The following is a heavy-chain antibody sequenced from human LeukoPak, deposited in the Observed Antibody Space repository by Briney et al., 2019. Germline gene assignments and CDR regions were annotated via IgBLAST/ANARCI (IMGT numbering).Heavy chain of an antibody. D-gene: IGHD3-10*01. CDR3: ARAVSTYGLDS. J-gene: IGHJ4*02. CDR2: ITSTSSYI. Sequence: GGSLRLSCAASGFTFSTFGMNWVRQAPGKGLECVSSITSTSSYISYADSVKGRFTTSRDDAKNSLYLQMNSLRAEDTAVYYCARAVSTYGLDSWGQGTLVTVSS. CDR1: GFTFSTFG. V-gene: IGHV3-21*01.